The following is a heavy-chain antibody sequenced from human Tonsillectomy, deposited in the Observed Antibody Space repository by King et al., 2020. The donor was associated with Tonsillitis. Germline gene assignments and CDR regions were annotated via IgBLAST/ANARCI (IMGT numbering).Heavy chain of an antibody. CDR3: ARDYRDYYDSSGFQGAFDF. Sequence: QLVQSGAEVKKPGSSVKVSCKASGGTFRSYALSWVRQTPGQGLEWMGGIIPIFVTANYAQKFQGRVTITADESTSTAYSELRSLTSEDTAVYYCARDYRDYYDSSGFQGAFDFWGQGTMVTVSS. D-gene: IGHD3-22*01. CDR2: IIPIFVTA. CDR1: GGTFRSYA. V-gene: IGHV1-69*01. J-gene: IGHJ3*01.